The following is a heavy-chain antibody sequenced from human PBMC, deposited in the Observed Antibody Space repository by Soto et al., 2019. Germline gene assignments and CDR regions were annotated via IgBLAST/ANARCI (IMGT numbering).Heavy chain of an antibody. CDR3: ATTFDSSGYYQNWGMDV. CDR1: GASINTVPYY. D-gene: IGHD3-22*01. CDR2: VYYSGFT. V-gene: IGHV4-39*01. J-gene: IGHJ6*02. Sequence: PWENLRLTCTVSGASINTVPYYWGWIRQSPGKGLEWIGSVYYSGFTYYNTSLKSRVTISLDTSKNQFSLEVSSVTAADTALYYGATTFDSSGYYQNWGMDVWGYGTSVT.